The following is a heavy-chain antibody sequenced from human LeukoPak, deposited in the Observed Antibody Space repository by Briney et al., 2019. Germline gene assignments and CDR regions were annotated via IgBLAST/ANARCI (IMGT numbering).Heavy chain of an antibody. V-gene: IGHV1-2*02. CDR2: INPNSGGT. D-gene: IGHD3-16*01. CDR1: GYTFTGYY. Sequence: GASVKVSCKASGYTFTGYYMHWVRQAPGQGLEWMGWINPNSGGTNYAQKFQGRVTMTRDTSISTAYMELSRLRSDDTAVYYFAITAKRGYVWGSHYCYMDVWGKGTTVTISS. J-gene: IGHJ6*03. CDR3: AITAKRGYVWGSHYCYMDV.